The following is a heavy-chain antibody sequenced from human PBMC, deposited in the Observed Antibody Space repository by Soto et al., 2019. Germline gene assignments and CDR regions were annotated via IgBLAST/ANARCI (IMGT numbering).Heavy chain of an antibody. J-gene: IGHJ4*02. CDR2: IYYSGST. D-gene: IGHD3-22*01. Sequence: SETLSLTCTVSGGSISSSSYYWGWIRQPPGKGLEWIGSIYYSGSTYYNPSLKSRVTISVDTSKNQFSLKLSSVTAADTAVYYCARSDSSGYYPGSRVDYWGQGTLVTVSS. CDR1: GGSISSSSYY. V-gene: IGHV4-39*07. CDR3: ARSDSSGYYPGSRVDY.